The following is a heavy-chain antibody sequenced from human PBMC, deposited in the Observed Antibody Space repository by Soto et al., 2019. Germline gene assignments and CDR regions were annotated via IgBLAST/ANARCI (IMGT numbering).Heavy chain of an antibody. CDR1: GFTFSSYG. CDR2: ISYDGSNK. D-gene: IGHD1-7*01. CDR3: AKGEEGELELLLNY. J-gene: IGHJ4*02. Sequence: PGGSLRLSCAASGFTFSSYGMHWVRQAPGKGLEWVAVISYDGSNKYYADSVKGRFTISRDNSKNTLYLQMNSLRAEDTAVYYCAKGEEGELELLLNYWGQGTLVTVSS. V-gene: IGHV3-30*18.